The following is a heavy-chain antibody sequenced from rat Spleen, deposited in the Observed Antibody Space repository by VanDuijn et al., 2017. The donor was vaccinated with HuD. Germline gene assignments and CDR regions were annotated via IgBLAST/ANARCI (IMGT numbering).Heavy chain of an antibody. Sequence: EVQLMESGGGLVQPGRSLKLSCVASGFTFSDYYMAWVCQAPGKGLEWIASITNSGSSTYYPDSVKGRFTISRHNAESTLYLQMNSLRSEDTATYYCTRGLAMTITTYYFDYWGQGVMVTVSS. V-gene: IGHV5-31*01. D-gene: IGHD1-9*01. CDR2: ITNSGSST. J-gene: IGHJ2*01. CDR1: GFTFSDYY. CDR3: TRGLAMTITTYYFDY.